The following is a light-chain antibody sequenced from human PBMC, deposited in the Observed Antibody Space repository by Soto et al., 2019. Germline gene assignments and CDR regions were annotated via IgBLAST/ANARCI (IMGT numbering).Light chain of an antibody. V-gene: IGKV3-15*01. CDR2: GAS. J-gene: IGKJ4*01. CDR1: QSVTFN. Sequence: DILMTQSPGTLSVSPGERATLSCRASQSVTFNLAWYQQKPGQAPRLLIYGASTRATGFPARFSGSGSGTEFTLTISSLQSEDFAVYYCQQYNNWPLTLGGGTKVDIK. CDR3: QQYNNWPLT.